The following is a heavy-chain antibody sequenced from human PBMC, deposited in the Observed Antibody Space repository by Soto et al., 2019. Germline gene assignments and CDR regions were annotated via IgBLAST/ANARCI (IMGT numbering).Heavy chain of an antibody. V-gene: IGHV1-18*01. CDR2: ISAYNGNT. D-gene: IGHD5-18*01. CDR3: ARVCGYSYACTFDY. CDR1: GYTFTSYG. J-gene: IGHJ4*02. Sequence: QVQLVQSGAEVKKPGASVKVSCKASGYTFTSYGISWVRQAPGQGLEWMGWISAYNGNTNYAQKLQGRVTMTTDTTTSTDYMEMRSLRSDDTAVYYCARVCGYSYACTFDYWGQGTLVTVSS.